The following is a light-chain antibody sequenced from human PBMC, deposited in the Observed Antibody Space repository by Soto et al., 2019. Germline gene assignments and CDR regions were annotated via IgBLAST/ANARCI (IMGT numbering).Light chain of an antibody. CDR1: QSIRNY. Sequence: EIVLTQSPATLSLSPGQRATLSCRASQSIRNYLSWYQQKPGQAPRLLIYDVSKRATGVPARFSGSGSGTDFTLTISSLEPEDFAVYYCQKRVNGPTFGGGTKVETK. J-gene: IGKJ4*01. V-gene: IGKV3-11*01. CDR3: QKRVNGPT. CDR2: DVS.